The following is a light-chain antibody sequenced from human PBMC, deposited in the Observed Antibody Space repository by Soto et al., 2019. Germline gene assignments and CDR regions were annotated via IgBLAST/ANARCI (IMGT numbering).Light chain of an antibody. Sequence: QSALTQPPSASGSPGQSVTISCTGTSGDVGGYNYVSWYQQHPGKAPKLMIYEVSKRPSGVPDRFSGSKSGNTASLTVSGLQAEDEADYYCCSYAGSHYVFGTGTKVTVL. CDR1: SGDVGGYNY. J-gene: IGLJ1*01. V-gene: IGLV2-8*01. CDR2: EVS. CDR3: CSYAGSHYV.